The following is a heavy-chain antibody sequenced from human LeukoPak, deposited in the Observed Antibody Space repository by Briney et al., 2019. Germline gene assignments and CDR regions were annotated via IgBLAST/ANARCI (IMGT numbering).Heavy chain of an antibody. CDR1: GGTFSSYA. CDR2: IIPILGIA. D-gene: IGHD6-19*01. Sequence: GASVKVSCKASGGTFSSYAISWVRQAPGQGLKWMGRIIPILGIANYAQKFQGRVTITADKSTSTAYMELSSLRSEDTAVYYCARTPIAVAGTFDYWGQGTLVTVSS. CDR3: ARTPIAVAGTFDY. V-gene: IGHV1-69*04. J-gene: IGHJ4*02.